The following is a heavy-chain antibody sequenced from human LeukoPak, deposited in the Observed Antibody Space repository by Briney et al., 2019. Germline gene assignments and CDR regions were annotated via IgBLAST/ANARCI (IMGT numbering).Heavy chain of an antibody. Sequence: SETLSLTCTVSGGSISSYYWSWIRQPPGKGLEWIGYIYYSGSTNYNPSLKSRVTISLDTSKTQFSLKLSSVTAADTAVYYCARAKARGVRYDYWGQGTLVTVSS. CDR1: GGSISSYY. V-gene: IGHV4-59*01. J-gene: IGHJ4*02. D-gene: IGHD3-10*01. CDR2: IYYSGST. CDR3: ARAKARGVRYDY.